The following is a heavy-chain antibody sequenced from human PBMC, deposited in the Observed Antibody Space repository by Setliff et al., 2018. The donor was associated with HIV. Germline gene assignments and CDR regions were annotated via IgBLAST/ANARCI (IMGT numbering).Heavy chain of an antibody. CDR3: AKRDYSSSHDHYPLFDF. CDR1: GFVFRKYA. Sequence: GGSLRLSCAASGFVFRKYARSWVRQAPGQGLEWVSGISGNASNTYYGDSVKGRFPISRDNSKNTVYLQMNSLKDDDTAVYYCAKRDYSSSHDHYPLFDFWGQGTLVTVS. J-gene: IGHJ4*02. CDR2: ISGNASNT. V-gene: IGHV3-23*01. D-gene: IGHD3-10*01.